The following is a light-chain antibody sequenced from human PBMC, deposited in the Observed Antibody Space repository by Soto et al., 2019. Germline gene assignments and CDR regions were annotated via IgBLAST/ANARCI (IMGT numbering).Light chain of an antibody. Sequence: DAVVTQTPLSSPVALGQPASISCRSSESLVHSNGNSYFSWLQQRPGQPPRLLIYEVSKLFSGVPDRFSGSGAGTDFTLQINSVEAEDVGIYYCMQSTHFPRTFGQGTRVEI. CDR2: EVS. V-gene: IGKV2-24*01. CDR3: MQSTHFPRT. CDR1: ESLVHSNGNSY. J-gene: IGKJ1*01.